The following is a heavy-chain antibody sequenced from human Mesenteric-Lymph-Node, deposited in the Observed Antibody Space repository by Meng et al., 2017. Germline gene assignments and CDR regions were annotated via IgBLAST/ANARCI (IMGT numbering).Heavy chain of an antibody. J-gene: IGHJ6*02. CDR1: GYTFTGYY. V-gene: IGHV1-2*02. CDR3: ARELDVDTAMVYYYYGMDV. D-gene: IGHD5-18*01. Sequence: ASVKVSCKASGYTFTGYYMHWVRQAPGQGLEWMGWINPNIGGTNYAQKFQGRVTMTRDTSISTAYMELSRLRSDDTAVYYCARELDVDTAMVYYYYGMDVWGQGTTVTVSS. CDR2: INPNIGGT.